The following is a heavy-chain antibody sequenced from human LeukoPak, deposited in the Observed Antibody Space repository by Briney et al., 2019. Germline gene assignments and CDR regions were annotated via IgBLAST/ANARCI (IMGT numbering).Heavy chain of an antibody. CDR2: TNGGGDTT. CDR3: AKDFSSSWSLYYFDS. V-gene: IGHV3-23*01. Sequence: TGGSLRLSCAASGIISGTYAMTWVRQAPGKGLEWVSATNGGGDTTYYVDSVKGRFTIFRDNSKNTVSLQMNSLRVDDTAIYYCAKDFSSSWSLYYFDSWGQGTLVTVSS. CDR1: GIISGTYA. J-gene: IGHJ4*02. D-gene: IGHD6-13*01.